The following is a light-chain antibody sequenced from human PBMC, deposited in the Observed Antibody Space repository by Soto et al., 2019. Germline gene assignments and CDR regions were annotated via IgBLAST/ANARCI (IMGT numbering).Light chain of an antibody. CDR3: QQYKSSPGT. CDR2: HAS. Sequence: DIQMTQSPSTLSASVGDRVTITCRASQSISSWLAWYQQKPGKAPKLLIYHASTLESGVPSRFGGSGSGTEFTLAISSLQPDDFATYYCQQYKSSPGTFGQGTKVEIK. CDR1: QSISSW. V-gene: IGKV1-5*01. J-gene: IGKJ1*01.